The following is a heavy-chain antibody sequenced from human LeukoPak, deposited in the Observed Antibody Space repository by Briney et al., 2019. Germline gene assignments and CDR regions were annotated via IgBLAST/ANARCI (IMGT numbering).Heavy chain of an antibody. D-gene: IGHD1-1*01. CDR1: GGSISSGGYY. J-gene: IGHJ6*02. CDR3: ARGDWNDDSRLSYYYYGMDV. CDR2: INHSGST. V-gene: IGHV4-39*07. Sequence: SETLSLTCTVSGGSISSGGYYWSWIRQPPGKGLEWIGEINHSGSTNYNPSLKSRVTISVDTSKNQFSLKLSSVTAADTAVYYCARGDWNDDSRLSYYYYGMDVWGQGTTVTVSS.